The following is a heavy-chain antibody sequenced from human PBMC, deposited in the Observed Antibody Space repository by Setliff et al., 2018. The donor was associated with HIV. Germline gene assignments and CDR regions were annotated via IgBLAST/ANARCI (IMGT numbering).Heavy chain of an antibody. CDR2: IIPIFDTT. Sequence: ASVKVSCKASGGTFSNYAINWVRQAPGQGLEWMGGIIPIFDTTHYAQKFQGRVTITADESTSTAYMELGSLRSEDTAVYYCARSSLAAAGLGYMDVWGKGTTVTVSS. V-gene: IGHV1-69*13. J-gene: IGHJ6*03. D-gene: IGHD6-13*01. CDR3: ARSSLAAAGLGYMDV. CDR1: GGTFSNYA.